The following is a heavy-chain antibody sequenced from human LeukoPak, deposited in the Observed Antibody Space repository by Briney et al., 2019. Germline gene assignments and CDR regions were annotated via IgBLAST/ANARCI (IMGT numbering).Heavy chain of an antibody. V-gene: IGHV3-7*01. CDR3: TREAAAGIDY. Sequence: PGGSLRLSCAASGFTFSTYWMSWVRQAPGQGLEWVAHIKQDGSEKYYLDSVKGRFTISRDNAKNSLYLQMHSLRAEDTAVYFCTREAAAGIDYWGQGALVTVSS. D-gene: IGHD6-13*01. J-gene: IGHJ4*02. CDR2: IKQDGSEK. CDR1: GFTFSTYW.